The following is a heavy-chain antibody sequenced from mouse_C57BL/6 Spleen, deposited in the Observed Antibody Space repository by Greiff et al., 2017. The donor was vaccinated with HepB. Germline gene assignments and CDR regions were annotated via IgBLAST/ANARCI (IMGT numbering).Heavy chain of an antibody. CDR1: GYTFTDYY. D-gene: IGHD6-5*01. V-gene: IGHV1-19*01. CDR3: ARVSLYYYAMDY. Sequence: EVQLQQSGPVLVKPGASVKMSCKASGYTFTDYYMNWVKQSHGKSLEWIGVINPYNGGTSYNQKFKGKATLTVDKSSSTAYMELNSLTSEDSAVYYCARVSLYYYAMDYWGQGTSVTVSS. CDR2: INPYNGGT. J-gene: IGHJ4*01.